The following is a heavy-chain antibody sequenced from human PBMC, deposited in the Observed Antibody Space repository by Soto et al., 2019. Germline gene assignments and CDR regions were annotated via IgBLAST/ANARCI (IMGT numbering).Heavy chain of an antibody. CDR2: IYYSGST. CDR1: GGSVSSGSYY. CDR3: ARSGHSDYSSGWPDYYYYYGMGV. J-gene: IGHJ6*02. D-gene: IGHD6-19*01. Sequence: SETLSLTCTVSGGSVSSGSYYWSWIRQPPGKGLEWIGYIYYSGSTNYNPSLKSRVTISVDTSKNQFSLKLSSVTAADTAVYYCARSGHSDYSSGWPDYYYYYGMGVWGQGTTVTVSS. V-gene: IGHV4-61*01.